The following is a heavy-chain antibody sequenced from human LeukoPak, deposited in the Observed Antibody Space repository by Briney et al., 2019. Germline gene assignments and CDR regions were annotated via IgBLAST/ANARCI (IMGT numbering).Heavy chain of an antibody. J-gene: IGHJ6*02. D-gene: IGHD3-3*01. CDR3: ARGKGWRAHYYYYGMDV. Sequence: ASVKVSCKASGGTFSSYAISWVRQAPRQGLEWMGGIIPIFGTANYAQKFQGRVTITADESTSTAYMELSSLRSEDTAVYYCARGKGWRAHYYYYGMDVWGQGTTVTVSS. CDR1: GGTFSSYA. V-gene: IGHV1-69*13. CDR2: IIPIFGTA.